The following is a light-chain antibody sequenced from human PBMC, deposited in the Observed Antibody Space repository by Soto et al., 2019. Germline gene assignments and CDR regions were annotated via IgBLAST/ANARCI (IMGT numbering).Light chain of an antibody. V-gene: IGKV3-15*01. Sequence: EVVMTQSPATLFVFPGERVTLSCRASQSVSTSLAWYQQKPGQAPRLLIYSASTRATGIPARFSGSASGTEFTLTISSLGSEDFAVYYCQQYIHGYTFGQGTEVESK. CDR3: QQYIHGYT. CDR1: QSVSTS. CDR2: SAS. J-gene: IGKJ2*01.